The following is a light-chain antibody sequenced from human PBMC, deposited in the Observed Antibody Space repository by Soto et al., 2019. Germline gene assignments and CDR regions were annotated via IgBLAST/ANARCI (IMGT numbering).Light chain of an antibody. CDR1: QDISNY. J-gene: IGKJ4*01. CDR2: DAS. CDR3: QQYDNHHQLT. Sequence: DIQMTQSPSSLSASVGDRVTITCQASQDISNYLNWYQQKPGKAPKLLIYDASNLETGVPSRFSGSGSGTDITYTIHSLQPEDIATYYWQQYDNHHQLTFGGGTKVLIK. V-gene: IGKV1-33*01.